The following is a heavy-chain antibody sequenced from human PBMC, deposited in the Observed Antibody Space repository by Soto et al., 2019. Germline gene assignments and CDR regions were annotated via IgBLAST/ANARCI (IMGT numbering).Heavy chain of an antibody. CDR3: ARTIAAAGPVYYYMDV. D-gene: IGHD6-13*01. V-gene: IGHV4-59*08. Sequence: SETLSLTCTVSGGSISSYYWSWIRQPPGKGLEWIGYIYYSGSTNYNPSLKSRVTISVDTSKNQFSLKLSSVTAADTAVYYCARTIAAAGPVYYYMDVWGKGTTVTVSS. CDR2: IYYSGST. J-gene: IGHJ6*03. CDR1: GGSISSYY.